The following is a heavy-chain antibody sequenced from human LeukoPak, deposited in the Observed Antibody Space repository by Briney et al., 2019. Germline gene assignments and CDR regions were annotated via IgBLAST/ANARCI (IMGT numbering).Heavy chain of an antibody. CDR2: IYPGDSDT. J-gene: IGHJ4*02. CDR1: GYSLTSYW. Sequence: RGESLKISCKGSGYSLTSYWIGWVRQMPGKGLEWMGIIYPGDSDTKYSPSFQGQVTISADKSISTAYLQWSSLKASDTAMYYCAKMGYDSSGYYTYFDYWGQGTLVTVSS. CDR3: AKMGYDSSGYYTYFDY. D-gene: IGHD3-22*01. V-gene: IGHV5-51*01.